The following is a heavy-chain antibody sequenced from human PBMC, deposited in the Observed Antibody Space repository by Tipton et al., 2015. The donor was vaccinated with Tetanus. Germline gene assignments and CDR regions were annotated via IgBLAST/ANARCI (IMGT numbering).Heavy chain of an antibody. J-gene: IGHJ2*01. Sequence: TLSLTCTVSGDSISTNTYYWGWVRQPPGKGLDWIGSIYYSGSTYYNPSLKSRVTISVDTSRNQFSLKLTSVTAADTAVYYCARGGSYSYGPRGFDLWGRGTLVTVSS. CDR3: ARGGSYSYGPRGFDL. D-gene: IGHD5-18*01. V-gene: IGHV4-39*01. CDR1: GDSISTNTYY. CDR2: IYYSGST.